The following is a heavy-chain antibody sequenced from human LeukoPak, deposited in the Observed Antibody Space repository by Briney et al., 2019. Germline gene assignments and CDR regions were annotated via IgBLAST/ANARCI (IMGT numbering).Heavy chain of an antibody. D-gene: IGHD5-12*01. Sequence: ASETLSLTCTVSGGSITSYYWSWIRQSAGKGLEWIGRIYITGSTTYNPSLKSRVTMSVDTSKNQFSLKLNSVSAADTGVYYCARISSVWIKDYYYYMDVWGTGTTVTVSS. CDR2: IYITGST. V-gene: IGHV4-4*07. CDR1: GGSITSYY. J-gene: IGHJ6*03. CDR3: ARISSVWIKDYYYYMDV.